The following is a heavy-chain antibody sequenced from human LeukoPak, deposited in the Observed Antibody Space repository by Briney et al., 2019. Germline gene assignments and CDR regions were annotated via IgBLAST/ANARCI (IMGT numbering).Heavy chain of an antibody. D-gene: IGHD3-10*01. V-gene: IGHV4-39*01. CDR2: IYYSGST. Sequence: SETLFLSCTVSGGSISSRGYYWSWIRRPPGKGLEWIGSIYYSGSTYYNPSLKSRVTISVDTSKNQFSLNLRSVTAADTAVYYCARLQGSGRPPFDYWGQGTLVTVSS. CDR3: ARLQGSGRPPFDY. CDR1: GGSISSRGYY. J-gene: IGHJ4*02.